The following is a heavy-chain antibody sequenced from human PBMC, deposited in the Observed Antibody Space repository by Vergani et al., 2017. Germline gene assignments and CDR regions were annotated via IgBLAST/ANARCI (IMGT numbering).Heavy chain of an antibody. D-gene: IGHD2-2*01. CDR3: AGDQEGYXSSTSCYWGWYFDL. J-gene: IGHJ2*01. V-gene: IGHV1-69*13. CDR1: GGTFSSYA. CDR2: IIPIFGTA. Sequence: QVQLVQSGAEVKKPGSSVKVSCKASGGTFSSYAISWVRQAPGQGLEWMGRIIPIFGTANYAQKFQGRVTITADESTSTAYMELSSLRSEDTAVYYCAGDQEGYXSSTSCYWGWYFDLWGRGTLVTVSS.